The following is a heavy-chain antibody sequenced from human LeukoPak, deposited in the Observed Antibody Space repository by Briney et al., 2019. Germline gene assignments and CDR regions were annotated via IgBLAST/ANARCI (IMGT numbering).Heavy chain of an antibody. D-gene: IGHD6-19*01. CDR1: GGSISSSSYY. CDR3: ARGGWLAQDNHWFDP. V-gene: IGHV4-39*07. J-gene: IGHJ5*02. Sequence: SSETLSLTCTVSGGSISSSSYYWGWIRRPPGKGLEWIGSIYYSGSTYYNPSLKSRVTISVDTSKNQFSLKLSSVTAADTAVYYCARGGWLAQDNHWFDPWGQGTLVTVSS. CDR2: IYYSGST.